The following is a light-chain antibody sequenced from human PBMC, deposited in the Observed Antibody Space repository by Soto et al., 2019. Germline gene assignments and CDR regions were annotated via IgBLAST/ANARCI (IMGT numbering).Light chain of an antibody. V-gene: IGKV1-17*01. Sequence: DIQLTQSPSSLSASVGDSVTIPCRASQGIRNDLGWYQQTPGKAPKLLISKASSLQSGVPSRFSGSGSGTEFTLTIRSLQPDDLATYYCQQYNPYSPWTVGQGTKVEIK. CDR3: QQYNPYSPWT. CDR2: KAS. CDR1: QGIRND. J-gene: IGKJ1*01.